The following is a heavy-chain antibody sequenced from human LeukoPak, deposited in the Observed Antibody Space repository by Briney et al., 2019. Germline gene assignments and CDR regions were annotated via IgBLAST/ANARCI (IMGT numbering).Heavy chain of an antibody. CDR2: IYHSGKT. D-gene: IGHD3-22*01. V-gene: IGHV4-39*01. J-gene: IGHJ4*02. CDR3: GRHDRGDYPDH. Sequence: SETLSLTCTVSSGSIRTTDYYWGWIRQPPGKGLEWIRSIYHSGKTYYNPSLKSRVTISVDTSKNQFSLRLTFVTAADTAVYYCGRHDRGDYPDHWGQGTLVTVSS. CDR1: SGSIRTTDYY.